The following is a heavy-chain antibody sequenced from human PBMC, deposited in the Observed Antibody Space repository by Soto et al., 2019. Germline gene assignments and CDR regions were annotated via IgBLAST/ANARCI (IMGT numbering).Heavy chain of an antibody. J-gene: IGHJ3*02. V-gene: IGHV3-33*01. CDR3: ARSLRGQTAVDI. Sequence: TPCARKAPGKGLEWVAVIWYGGSNKYYADSVKGRFTISRDNSKNTLYLQMNSLRAEDTAVYYCARSLRGQTAVDIWGHGTMVSVSS. D-gene: IGHD3-16*01. CDR2: IWYGGSNK.